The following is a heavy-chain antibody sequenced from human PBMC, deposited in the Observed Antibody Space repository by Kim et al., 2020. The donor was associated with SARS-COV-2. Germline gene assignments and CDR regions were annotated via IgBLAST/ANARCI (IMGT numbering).Heavy chain of an antibody. Sequence: GGSLRLSCTASGYNFRTFALNWVRQAPGKGLEWVAGFGGGSDEKYYAESVKGRFTISRNYSENTVYLQMSSLRGEDSAVYFCAKRGNWNDVVAFLDHWG. J-gene: IGHJ4*01. CDR1: GYNFRTFA. V-gene: IGHV3-23*01. CDR2: FGGGSDEK. D-gene: IGHD1-20*01. CDR3: AKRGNWNDVVAFLDH.